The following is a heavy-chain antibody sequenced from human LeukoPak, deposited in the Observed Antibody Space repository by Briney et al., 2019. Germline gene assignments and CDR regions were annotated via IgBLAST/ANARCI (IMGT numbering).Heavy chain of an antibody. J-gene: IGHJ6*03. CDR3: AKGGGSPRHYYYYYMDV. CDR1: GFTFSSYA. D-gene: IGHD2-2*01. V-gene: IGHV3-21*01. Sequence: GGSLRLSCAASGFTFSSYAMSWVRQAPGEGLEWVSSISSSSSYIYYTDSVKGRFTISRDNSKNTLPLQLTSLRVGDASVYYCAKGGGSPRHYYYYYMDVWGKGTTVTVSS. CDR2: ISSSSSYI.